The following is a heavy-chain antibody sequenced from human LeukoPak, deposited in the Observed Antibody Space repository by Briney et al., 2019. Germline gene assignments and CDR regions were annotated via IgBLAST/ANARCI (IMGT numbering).Heavy chain of an antibody. D-gene: IGHD5-12*01. CDR1: GFTLSNYW. J-gene: IGHJ3*02. CDR2: ISYDGNN. Sequence: GGSLRLSCAASGFTLSNYWMNWVRQAPGKALEWVAFISYDGNNKYEDSVKGRFTISRDNSKSTLHLQMNGLRAEDTAVYYCARDPLDISRWTNAFDIWGQGTTVIVS. CDR3: ARDPLDISRWTNAFDI. V-gene: IGHV3-30*03.